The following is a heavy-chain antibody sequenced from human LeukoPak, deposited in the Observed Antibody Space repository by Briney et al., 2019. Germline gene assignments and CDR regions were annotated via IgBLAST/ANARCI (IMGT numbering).Heavy chain of an antibody. CDR2: INHSGSA. D-gene: IGHD3-3*01. J-gene: IGHJ4*02. V-gene: IGHV4-38-2*02. CDR1: GYSISSGYY. CDR3: ARDTPYYDFWSGYYSSGDFDY. Sequence: SETLSLTCTVSGYSISSGYYWGWIRQPPGKGLEWIGEINHSGSANYNPSLKSRVTISVDTSKNQFSLKLSSVTAADTAVYYCARDTPYYDFWSGYYSSGDFDYWGQGTLVTVSS.